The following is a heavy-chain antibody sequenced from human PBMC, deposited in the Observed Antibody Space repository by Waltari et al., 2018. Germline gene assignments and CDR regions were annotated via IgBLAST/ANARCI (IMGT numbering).Heavy chain of an antibody. V-gene: IGHV3-7*04. CDR3: ARPFRSGWYDGSFDV. Sequence: EVQLVESGGGLVQPGGSLRLSCAASGFTFRRYWMTWVRQAPGKGLEWVANIKQDGSEKSYVDSVKGRFLMSRDNAKNSLSLQMNSLKAEDTAVYYCARPFRSGWYDGSFDVWGQGTMVTVSS. J-gene: IGHJ3*01. CDR1: GFTFRRYW. CDR2: IKQDGSEK. D-gene: IGHD6-19*01.